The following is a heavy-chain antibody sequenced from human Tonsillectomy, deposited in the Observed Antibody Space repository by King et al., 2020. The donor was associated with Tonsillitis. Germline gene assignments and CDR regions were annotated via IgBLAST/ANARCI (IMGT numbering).Heavy chain of an antibody. CDR3: AKDGRDYYDSSGYEIHFDY. CDR2: IRDDGSNK. V-gene: IGHV3-30*02. D-gene: IGHD3-22*01. Sequence: LQLVQSGGGVVQPGGSLRLSCAASGFTFSSYGMHWVRQAPGKGLEWVAFIRDDGSNKYYADSVKGRFTISRDNSKNTLYLQMNSLRAEDTAVYYCAKDGRDYYDSSGYEIHFDYWGQGTLVTVSS. CDR1: GFTFSSYG. J-gene: IGHJ4*02.